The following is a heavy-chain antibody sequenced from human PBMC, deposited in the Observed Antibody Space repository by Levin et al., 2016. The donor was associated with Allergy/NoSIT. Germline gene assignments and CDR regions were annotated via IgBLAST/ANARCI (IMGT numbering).Heavy chain of an antibody. D-gene: IGHD1-1*01. CDR3: ARQWKMDV. J-gene: IGHJ6*02. V-gene: IGHV5-51*01. Sequence: VRQMPGKGLEWMGIIYPGDSDTRYSPSFEGQVTISADKSSTTAYLQWSNLKASDTATYYCARQWKMDVWGQGTTVTVSS. CDR2: IYPGDSDT.